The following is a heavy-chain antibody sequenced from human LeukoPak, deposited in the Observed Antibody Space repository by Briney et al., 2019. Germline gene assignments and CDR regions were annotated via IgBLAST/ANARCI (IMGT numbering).Heavy chain of an antibody. CDR3: ARDYRAAGSVDY. CDR2: INPNSGGT. Sequence: GASVKVSCKASGYTFTGHYMHWVPQAPGQGLEWMGWINPNSGGTNYAQQFQGRVTMTTDTSISTAYMELSRLRSDDTAMYYCARDYRAAGSVDYWGQGTLVTVSS. V-gene: IGHV1-2*02. CDR1: GYTFTGHY. D-gene: IGHD6-13*01. J-gene: IGHJ4*02.